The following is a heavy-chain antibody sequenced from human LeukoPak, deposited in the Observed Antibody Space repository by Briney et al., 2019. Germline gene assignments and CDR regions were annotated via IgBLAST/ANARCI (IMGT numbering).Heavy chain of an antibody. Sequence: PGGSLRLSCAASGFTFSSYAMSWVRQAPGKGLEWVSTVTSGDKTLYADSVKGHFTISRDNSKNTIYLPMSSLRAEDTAVYYCAKRGAYSNNWSISLDYWGQGTLVTVSS. CDR3: AKRGAYSNNWSISLDY. D-gene: IGHD6-13*01. CDR2: VTSGDKT. V-gene: IGHV3-23*01. CDR1: GFTFSSYA. J-gene: IGHJ4*02.